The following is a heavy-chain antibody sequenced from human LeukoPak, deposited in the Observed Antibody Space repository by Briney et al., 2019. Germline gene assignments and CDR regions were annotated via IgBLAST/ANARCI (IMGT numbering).Heavy chain of an antibody. J-gene: IGHJ4*02. CDR1: GFTFSNFW. D-gene: IGHD3-16*01. CDR3: ARVRRGDDFNPFDY. V-gene: IGHV3-74*01. CDR2: INGDGSET. Sequence: GSLILSCAASGFTFSNFWIYRGRPAPGKGLGWVSRINGDGSETIHADSVKGRFTISRDNAKNTLYLQMNSLRTEDTAVYYCARVRRGDDFNPFDYWGQGTLVTVSS.